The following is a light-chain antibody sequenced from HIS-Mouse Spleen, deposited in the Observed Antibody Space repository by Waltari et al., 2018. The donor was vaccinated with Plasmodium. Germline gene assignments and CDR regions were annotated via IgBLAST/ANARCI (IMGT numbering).Light chain of an antibody. CDR3: QQYYSYPYT. Sequence: AIRMTQSPSSFSASTGDRVTITCRASQGISSYLAWYQQKPGKDPKLLIYAAATLQSGVPSRVSGSGSGTDFTLTISCLQSEDFATYDCQQYYSYPYTFGQGTKLEIK. J-gene: IGKJ2*01. CDR2: AAA. V-gene: IGKV1-8*01. CDR1: QGISSY.